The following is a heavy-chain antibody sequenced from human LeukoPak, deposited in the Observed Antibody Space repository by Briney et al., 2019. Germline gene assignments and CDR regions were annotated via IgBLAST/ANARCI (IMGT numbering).Heavy chain of an antibody. CDR2: MNPNSGNT. CDR3: ARATYDSTGVDY. D-gene: IGHD3-22*01. Sequence: ASVTVSCTASGYTFTSYDINWVRQATGQGLEWMGWMNPNSGNTGYAQKFQGRVTMTRNTSISTAYMELSSLRSEDTAVYYCARATYDSTGVDYWGQGTLVTVSS. V-gene: IGHV1-8*01. J-gene: IGHJ4*02. CDR1: GYTFTSYD.